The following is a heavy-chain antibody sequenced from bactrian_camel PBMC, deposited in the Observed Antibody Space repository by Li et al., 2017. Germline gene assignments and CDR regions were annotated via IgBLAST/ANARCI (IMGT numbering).Heavy chain of an antibody. V-gene: IGHV3S63*01. J-gene: IGHJ4*01. CDR2: IDTDDYT. CDR1: GFTFDDSD. CDR3: AATFVSCPLTPLERTHWTH. D-gene: IGHD1*01. Sequence: VQLVESGGGSVQAGGSLRLSCTASGFTFDDSDMGWFRQAPGKELEEVAAIDTDDYTTYGDSVKGRFNISQHNDKNTLFLQMDSLKPEDTAMYYCAATFVSCPLTPLERTHWTHWGHGTQVTVS.